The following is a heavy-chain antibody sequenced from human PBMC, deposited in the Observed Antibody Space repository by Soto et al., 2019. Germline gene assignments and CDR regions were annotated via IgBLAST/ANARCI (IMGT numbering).Heavy chain of an antibody. V-gene: IGHV4-34*01. CDR2: INHSGST. CDR1: GGSFSGYY. Sequence: QVQLQQWGAGLLKPSETLSLTCAVYGGSFSGYYWSWIRQPPGKGLEWIGEINHSGSTNYNPSLKSRVTISVDTSKNQFSLKLSSVTAADTAVYYCARGQLLKIAAAGRAHWYFDLWGRGTLVTVSS. CDR3: ARGQLLKIAAAGRAHWYFDL. D-gene: IGHD6-13*01. J-gene: IGHJ2*01.